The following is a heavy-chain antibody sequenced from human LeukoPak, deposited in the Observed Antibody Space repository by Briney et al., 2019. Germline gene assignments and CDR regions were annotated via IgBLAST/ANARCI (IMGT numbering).Heavy chain of an antibody. CDR2: IYYSGST. CDR3: ARALGSSWHYYYYYMDV. D-gene: IGHD6-13*01. CDR1: GGSISSSSYY. Sequence: SETLSLTCTVSGGSISSSSYYWGWIRQPPGKGLEWIGSIYYSGSTYYNPSLKSRVTISVDTSKNQFSLKLSSVTAADTAVYYCARALGSSWHYYYYYMDVWGKGTTVTVSS. J-gene: IGHJ6*03. V-gene: IGHV4-39*01.